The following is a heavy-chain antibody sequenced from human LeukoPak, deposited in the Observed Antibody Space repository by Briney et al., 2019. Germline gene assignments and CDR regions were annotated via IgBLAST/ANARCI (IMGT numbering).Heavy chain of an antibody. J-gene: IGHJ5*02. CDR2: INHSGST. CDR3: ARSWFGEFSWFGP. V-gene: IGHV4-34*01. CDR1: GGSFSGYY. D-gene: IGHD3-10*01. Sequence: PSETLSLTCAVYGGSFSGYYWSWIRQPPGKGLEWIGEINHSGSTNYNPSLKSRVTISVDTSKNQFSLKLSSVTAADTAVYYCARSWFGEFSWFGPWGQGTLVTVSS.